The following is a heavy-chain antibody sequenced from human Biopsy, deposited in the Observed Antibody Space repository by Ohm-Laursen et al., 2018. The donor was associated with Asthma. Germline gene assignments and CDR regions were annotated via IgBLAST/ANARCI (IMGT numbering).Heavy chain of an antibody. D-gene: IGHD6-13*01. CDR2: IYYSGTT. V-gene: IGHV4-39*01. CDR3: VRGSSSWHHGPFHYYYGLDV. CDR1: SGSGGYMRSGNYY. Sequence: SDTLSLTCSLSSGSGGYMRSGNYYWGWILQPPGKGLEWIGSIYYSGTTYYNPSLESRVTVSADTSKNQFSLKLTSVTAADTAVYYCVRGSSSWHHGPFHYYYGLDVWGQGTTATVSS. J-gene: IGHJ6*02.